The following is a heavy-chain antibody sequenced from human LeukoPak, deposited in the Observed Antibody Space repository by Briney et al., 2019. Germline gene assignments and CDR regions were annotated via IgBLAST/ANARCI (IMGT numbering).Heavy chain of an antibody. Sequence: ASVKVSCKASGYTFTGYYMHWVRQAPGQGLEWMGWINPNSGGTNYAQKFQGRVTMTRDTSISTAYMELSRLRSDDTAVYYCARASPRITIIVVVDAFDIWGQGTMVTVSS. CDR3: ARASPRITIIVVVDAFDI. CDR1: GYTFTGYY. CDR2: INPNSGGT. D-gene: IGHD3-22*01. J-gene: IGHJ3*02. V-gene: IGHV1-2*02.